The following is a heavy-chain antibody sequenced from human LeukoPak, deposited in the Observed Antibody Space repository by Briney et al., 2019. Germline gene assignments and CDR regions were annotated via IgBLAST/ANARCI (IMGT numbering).Heavy chain of an antibody. Sequence: PGGSLRLSCAASGFTFSSYGMHWIRQPPGKGLEWIGYIYYSGSTNYNPSLKSRVTISVDTSKNQFSLKLSSVTAADTAVYYCARQGGRKRVADFDYWGQGTLVTVSS. J-gene: IGHJ4*02. D-gene: IGHD3-16*01. CDR2: IYYSGST. CDR3: ARQGGRKRVADFDY. V-gene: IGHV4-59*08. CDR1: GFTFSSYG.